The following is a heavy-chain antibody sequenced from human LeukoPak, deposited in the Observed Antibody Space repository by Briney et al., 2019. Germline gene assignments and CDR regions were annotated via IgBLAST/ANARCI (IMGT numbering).Heavy chain of an antibody. Sequence: ASVKVPCKASGDTFAGYNMHWVRQAPGQGLERMGRINPNSGGTNYAQKFQGRVTMTGETSISMAYMELSRLRSDDTAVYYCARERYYYGSGSYLTFDYWGQGTLVTVSS. J-gene: IGHJ4*02. CDR1: GDTFAGYN. CDR2: INPNSGGT. CDR3: ARERYYYGSGSYLTFDY. D-gene: IGHD3-10*01. V-gene: IGHV1-2*06.